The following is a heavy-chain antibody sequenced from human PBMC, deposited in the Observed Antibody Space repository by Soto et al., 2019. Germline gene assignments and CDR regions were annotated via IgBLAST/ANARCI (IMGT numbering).Heavy chain of an antibody. CDR3: AKTVAGGYYYGMDV. Sequence: EVELLESGGGLVQPGGSLRLSCAASGFTFSSYAMSWVRQAPGKGLEWVSAISGSGGSTYYADSVKGRFTISRDNSKNTLYLQMNSLRAEDTAVYYCAKTVAGGYYYGMDVWGQGTTVTVSS. V-gene: IGHV3-23*01. J-gene: IGHJ6*02. CDR1: GFTFSSYA. D-gene: IGHD6-19*01. CDR2: ISGSGGST.